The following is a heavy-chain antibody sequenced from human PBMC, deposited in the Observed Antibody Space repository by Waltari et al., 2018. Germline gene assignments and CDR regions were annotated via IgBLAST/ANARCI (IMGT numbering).Heavy chain of an antibody. J-gene: IGHJ4*02. CDR1: GGSISSSSYY. D-gene: IGHD6-13*01. Sequence: QLQLQESGPGLVKPSETLSLTCTVSGGSISSSSYYWGRLRQPTGKGLVWIGSIYYSGSTYYNPSLKRRVSISVDTSKNQFTLKLSSVTAADTAVYYCARQGSKGAAAGHFDYWGQGTLVTVSS. CDR3: ARQGSKGAAAGHFDY. V-gene: IGHV4-39*01. CDR2: IYYSGST.